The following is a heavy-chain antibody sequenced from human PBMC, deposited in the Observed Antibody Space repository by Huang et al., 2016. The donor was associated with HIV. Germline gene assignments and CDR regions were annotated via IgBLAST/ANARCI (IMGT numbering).Heavy chain of an antibody. CDR2: IVPLFSGT. CDR3: AREGQTWYGKPIAAFEI. V-gene: IGHV1-69*10. Sequence: VQLVQSGAEVKRPGTSVKISCKASGGSFNSLAFKWVRQAPGKGLKYMGGIVPLFSGTNYAEKFRGRLTISADKSTSTVFMELRGLTSEDTAVFFCAREGQTWYGKPIAAFEIWGQGTTVIVSP. J-gene: IGHJ3*02. CDR1: GGSFNSLA. D-gene: IGHD6-13*01.